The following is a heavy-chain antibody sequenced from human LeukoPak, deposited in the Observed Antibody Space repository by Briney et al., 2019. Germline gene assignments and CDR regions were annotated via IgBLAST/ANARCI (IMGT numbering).Heavy chain of an antibody. J-gene: IGHJ5*02. V-gene: IGHV3-30*04. Sequence: GSLRLSCAASGFTFSSYAMHWVRQAPGKGLEWVAVISYDGGNKYYADSVKGRFTISRDNSKNTLYLQMNSLRAEDTAVYYCARALCCSGGSCYSSETNWFDPWGQGTLVTVSS. CDR2: ISYDGGNK. CDR1: GFTFSSYA. CDR3: ARALCCSGGSCYSSETNWFDP. D-gene: IGHD2-15*01.